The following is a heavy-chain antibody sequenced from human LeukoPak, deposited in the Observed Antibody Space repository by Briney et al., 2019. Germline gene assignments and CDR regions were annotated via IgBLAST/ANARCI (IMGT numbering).Heavy chain of an antibody. CDR3: ARESNNWPFDY. Sequence: SETLSLTCTVSGGSISSYYWSWIRQPPGKGLEWIGHIYYSGSTDYNPSLKSRVTISIDTSKNQFSLKLSSVTAADTAVYYCARESNNWPFDYWGQGTLVTVSS. CDR1: GGSISSYY. CDR2: IYYSGST. D-gene: IGHD1-20*01. J-gene: IGHJ4*02. V-gene: IGHV4-59*01.